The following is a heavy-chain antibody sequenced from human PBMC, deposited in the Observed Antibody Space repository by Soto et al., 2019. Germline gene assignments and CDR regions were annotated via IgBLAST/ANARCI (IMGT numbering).Heavy chain of an antibody. CDR1: GFTFSTYA. J-gene: IGHJ4*02. D-gene: IGHD3-3*01. Sequence: GGSLRLSCAASGFTFSTYAMSWVRQAPGKGLEWLVGISSNGDNSYYADSVKGRFTVSRDNSKGTPYLQMNNLRAEDTAVYYCADGGEWSFNFVYWGPGTLVTVSS. V-gene: IGHV3-23*01. CDR2: ISSNGDNS. CDR3: ADGGEWSFNFVY.